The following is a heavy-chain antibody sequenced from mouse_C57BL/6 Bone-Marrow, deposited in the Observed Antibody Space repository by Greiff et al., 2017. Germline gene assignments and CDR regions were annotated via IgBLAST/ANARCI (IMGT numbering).Heavy chain of an antibody. CDR1: GFNIKDDY. CDR3: TSDGNFFDY. D-gene: IGHD2-1*01. J-gene: IGHJ2*01. CDR2: IDPENGDT. V-gene: IGHV14-4*01. Sequence: EVKLQESGAELVRPGASVKLSCTASGFNIKDDYMHWVKQRPEQGLEWIGWIDPENGDTESASKFQGKATITADPSSNTAYLQLSSLTSEDTAVYYCTSDGNFFDYWGQGTTLTVSS.